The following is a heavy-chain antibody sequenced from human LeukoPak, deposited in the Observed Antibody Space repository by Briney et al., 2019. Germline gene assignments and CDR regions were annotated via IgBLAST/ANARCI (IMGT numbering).Heavy chain of an antibody. V-gene: IGHV4-59*01. J-gene: IGHJ4*02. CDR1: GGSISSYH. CDR3: ARVPRGYDVEDY. CDR2: IYYSGST. D-gene: IGHD3-3*01. Sequence: SETLSLTCTVSGGSISSYHWSWIRQPPGKGLEWIGYIYYSGSTNYNPSLKSRVTISVDTSKNQFSLKLSSVTAADTAVYYCARVPRGYDVEDYWGQGTLVTVSS.